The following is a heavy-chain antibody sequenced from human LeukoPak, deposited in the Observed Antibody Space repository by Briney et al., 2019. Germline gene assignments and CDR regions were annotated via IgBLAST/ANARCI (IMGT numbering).Heavy chain of an antibody. J-gene: IGHJ4*02. Sequence: ASVKVSCKASGGTFSSYAISWVRQAPGQGLEWMGRIIPILGIANYAQKFQGRVTITTDESTSTAYMELSSLRSEDTAVYYCARDRGSCSSTSCYYFDYWGQGTLVTVSS. CDR2: IIPILGIA. CDR1: GGTFSSYA. V-gene: IGHV1-69*04. CDR3: ARDRGSCSSTSCYYFDY. D-gene: IGHD2-2*01.